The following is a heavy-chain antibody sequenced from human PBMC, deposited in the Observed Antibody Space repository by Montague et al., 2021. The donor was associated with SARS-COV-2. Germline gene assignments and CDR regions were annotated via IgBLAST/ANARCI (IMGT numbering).Heavy chain of an antibody. CDR3: ARGRQHFNMIVVVMTGGEYYFDY. V-gene: IGHV4-34*01. CDR2: INHRGTS. Sequence: SETLSLTCAVYGGSFNDNYRSWIRQPPGKGLEWIGEINHRGTSNYNPSLKSRVSISVDTSKNQFSLYLGSVTAADTAVYYCARGRQHFNMIVVVMTGGEYYFDYWGQGTLVTVSS. CDR1: GGSFNDNY. D-gene: IGHD3-22*01. J-gene: IGHJ4*02.